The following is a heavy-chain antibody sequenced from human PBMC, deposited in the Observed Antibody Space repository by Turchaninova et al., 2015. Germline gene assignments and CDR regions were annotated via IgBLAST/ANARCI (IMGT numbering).Heavy chain of an antibody. CDR3: ARRGITIFGDYGMDV. CDR2: NNDGNGNT. Sequence: QVQLVQSGAEVKTPGSRGKVALKASGKHVKSYACDGERQAPGKRLDGMGWNNDGNGNTKYSQKFQGRVTITRDTSASTAYMELSSLRSEDTAVYYCARRGITIFGDYGMDVWGQGTTVTVSS. J-gene: IGHJ6*02. V-gene: IGHV1-3*01. CDR1: GKHVKSYA. D-gene: IGHD3-3*01.